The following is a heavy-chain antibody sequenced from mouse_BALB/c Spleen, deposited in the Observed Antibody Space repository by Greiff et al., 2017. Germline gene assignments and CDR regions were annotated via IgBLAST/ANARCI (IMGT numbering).Heavy chain of an antibody. CDR2: ISYDGSN. CDR3: ARDHYGSRYAMDY. CDR1: GYSITSGYY. V-gene: IGHV3-6*02. J-gene: IGHJ4*01. Sequence: VQLQQSGPGLVKPSQSLSLTCSVTGYSITSGYYWNWIRQFPGNKLEWMGYISYDGSNNYNPSLKNRISITRDTSKNQFFLKLNSVTTEDTATYYCARDHYGSRYAMDYWGQGTSVTVSS. D-gene: IGHD1-1*01.